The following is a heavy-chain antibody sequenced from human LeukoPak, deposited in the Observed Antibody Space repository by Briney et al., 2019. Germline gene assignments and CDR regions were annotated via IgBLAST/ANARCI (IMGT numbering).Heavy chain of an antibody. D-gene: IGHD3-10*01. CDR3: AKGSGRPNWFDP. Sequence: PGGSLRLSCADSGFTLSNYDMSWVRQAPGKGLEWVSAITGSGGTTYYADSVKGRFTISRDNSKNTLYPQMSSLRAEDTAVYYCAKGSGRPNWFDPWGQGTLVTVSS. CDR2: ITGSGGTT. CDR1: GFTLSNYD. V-gene: IGHV3-23*01. J-gene: IGHJ5*02.